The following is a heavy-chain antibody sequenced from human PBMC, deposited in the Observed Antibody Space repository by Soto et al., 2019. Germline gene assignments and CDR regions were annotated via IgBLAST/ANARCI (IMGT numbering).Heavy chain of an antibody. V-gene: IGHV4-39*01. Sequence: GSLRLSCAASGFTVSNTYMTWVRQPPGKGLEWIGSIYYSGSTYYNPSLKSRVTISVDTSKNQFSLKLSSVTAADTAVYYCARLSKGSGYYNGYFDYWGQGTLVTVSS. J-gene: IGHJ4*02. CDR2: IYYSGST. CDR1: GFTVSNTY. D-gene: IGHD3-3*01. CDR3: ARLSKGSGYYNGYFDY.